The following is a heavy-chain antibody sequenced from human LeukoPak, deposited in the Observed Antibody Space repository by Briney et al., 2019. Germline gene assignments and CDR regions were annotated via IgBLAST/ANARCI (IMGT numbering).Heavy chain of an antibody. V-gene: IGHV1-8*01. Sequence: ASVKVSCKASGYTFTSYDINWVRQATGQGLEWMGWMNPNSGNTGYAQKFQGRVTMTRNTSISTAYMELSSLRSEDTAVYYCARYYYDSSGYHFFDIWGQGTMVTVSS. CDR2: MNPNSGNT. J-gene: IGHJ3*02. CDR1: GYTFTSYD. D-gene: IGHD3-22*01. CDR3: ARYYYDSSGYHFFDI.